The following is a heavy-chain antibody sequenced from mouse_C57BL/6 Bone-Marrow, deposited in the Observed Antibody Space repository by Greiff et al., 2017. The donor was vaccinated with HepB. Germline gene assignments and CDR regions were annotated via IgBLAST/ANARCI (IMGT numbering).Heavy chain of an antibody. CDR1: GYTFTNYW. Sequence: QVQLQQSGAELVRPGTSVKMSCKASGYTFTNYWIGWAKQRPGHGLEWIGDIYPGGGYTNYNEKFKGKATLTADKSSSTAYMQFSRLTSEDSAIYYCARGIYYEKDYWGQGTLVTVSA. J-gene: IGHJ3*01. V-gene: IGHV1-63*01. CDR3: ARGIYYEKDY. CDR2: IYPGGGYT. D-gene: IGHD2-4*01.